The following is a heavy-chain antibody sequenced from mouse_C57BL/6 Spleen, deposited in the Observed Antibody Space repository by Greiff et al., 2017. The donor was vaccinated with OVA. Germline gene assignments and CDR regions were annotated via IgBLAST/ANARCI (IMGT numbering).Heavy chain of an antibody. D-gene: IGHD1-1*01. CDR3: ARRGGFSTTVVDAMDY. CDR1: GFTFSDYG. Sequence: EVQRVESGGGLVKPGGSLKLSCAASGFTFSDYGMHWVRQAPEKGLEWVAYISSGSSTIYYADTVKGRFTISRDNAKNTLFLQMTSLRSEDTAMYYCARRGGFSTTVVDAMDYWGQGTSVTVSS. J-gene: IGHJ4*01. CDR2: ISSGSSTI. V-gene: IGHV5-17*01.